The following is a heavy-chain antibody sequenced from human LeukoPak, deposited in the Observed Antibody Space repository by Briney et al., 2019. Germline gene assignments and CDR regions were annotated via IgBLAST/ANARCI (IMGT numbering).Heavy chain of an antibody. CDR2: IYPSGST. Sequence: SETLSLTCTVSGGSISSYYWSWIRQPPGKGLEWIGYIYPSGSTNYNPSLKSRVTISVDTSKNQFSLKLSSVTAADTAVYYCARAPSVYSSSWYDGYYYYYMDVWGKGTTVTVSS. CDR3: ARAPSVYSSSWYDGYYYYYMDV. CDR1: GGSISSYY. V-gene: IGHV4-4*09. D-gene: IGHD6-13*01. J-gene: IGHJ6*03.